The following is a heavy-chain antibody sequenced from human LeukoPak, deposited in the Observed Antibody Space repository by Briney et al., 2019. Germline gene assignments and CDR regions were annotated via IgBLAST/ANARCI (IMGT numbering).Heavy chain of an antibody. Sequence: PSETLSLTCTVSGGSISSYYWSWIRQPPGKGLEWIGYIYYSGSTNYNPSLKSRVTISVDTSKNQFSLKLSSVTAADTAVYYCARGSEVAGTESCFDYWGQGTLVTVSS. V-gene: IGHV4-59*12. J-gene: IGHJ4*02. D-gene: IGHD6-19*01. CDR3: ARGSEVAGTESCFDY. CDR1: GGSISSYY. CDR2: IYYSGST.